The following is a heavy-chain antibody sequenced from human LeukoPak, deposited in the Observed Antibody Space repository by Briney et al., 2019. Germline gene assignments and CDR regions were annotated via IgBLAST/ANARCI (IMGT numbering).Heavy chain of an antibody. J-gene: IGHJ4*02. CDR2: INPNSGGT. CDR1: GYTFSDYY. V-gene: IGHV1-2*02. CDR3: ARRADTAMVEYYFDY. Sequence: ASVTVSCKASGYTFSDYYMHWVRQAPGQGLEWMGWINPNSGGTNYAQKFQGRVTMTRDTSISTAYMELSRLRSDDTAVYYCARRADTAMVEYYFDYWGQGTLVTVSS. D-gene: IGHD5-18*01.